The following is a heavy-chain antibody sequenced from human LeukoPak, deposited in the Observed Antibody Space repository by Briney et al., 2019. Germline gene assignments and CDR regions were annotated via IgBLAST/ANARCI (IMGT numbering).Heavy chain of an antibody. J-gene: IGHJ4*02. CDR2: ISGSGGST. Sequence: GGSLRLSCAGSELTFSFYAMTWVRQAPGKGLEWVSGISGSGGSTYYADSVKGRFTISRDNSRKTLYLQMSSLRAEDTAVYYCAKALNYYDSSGSYYGNDYWGQGTLVTVSS. D-gene: IGHD3-22*01. V-gene: IGHV3-23*01. CDR3: AKALNYYDSSGSYYGNDY. CDR1: ELTFSFYA.